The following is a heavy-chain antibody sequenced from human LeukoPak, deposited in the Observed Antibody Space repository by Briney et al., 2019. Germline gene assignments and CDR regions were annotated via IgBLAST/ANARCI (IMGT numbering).Heavy chain of an antibody. J-gene: IGHJ4*02. CDR2: INPNSGGT. CDR3: ERGHYYDSSGYTDY. V-gene: IGHV1-2*06. CDR1: GYTFTGYY. D-gene: IGHD3-22*01. Sequence: ASVKVSCKASGYTFTGYYMHWVRQAPGQVLEWMGRINPNSGGTNYAQKFQGRVTMTRDTSISTAYMELSRLRSDDTAVYYCERGHYYDSSGYTDYWGQGTLVTVSS.